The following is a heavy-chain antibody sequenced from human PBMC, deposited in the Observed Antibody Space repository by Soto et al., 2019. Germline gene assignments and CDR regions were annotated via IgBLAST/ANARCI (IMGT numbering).Heavy chain of an antibody. V-gene: IGHV3-33*01. CDR2: IWYDGSNK. CDR1: GFTFSSYG. J-gene: IGHJ4*02. D-gene: IGHD3-10*01. Sequence: ESGGGVVQPGRSLRLSCAASGFTFSSYGMHWVRQAPGKGLEWVAVIWYDGSNKYYADSVKGRFTISRDNSKNTLYLQMNSLRAEDTAVYYCARERDYGSGSYYLPGSFDYWGQGTLVTVSS. CDR3: ARERDYGSGSYYLPGSFDY.